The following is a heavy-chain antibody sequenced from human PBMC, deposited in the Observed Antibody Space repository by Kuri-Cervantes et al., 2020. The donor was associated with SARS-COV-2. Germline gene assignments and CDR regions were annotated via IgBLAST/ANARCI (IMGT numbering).Heavy chain of an antibody. J-gene: IGHJ4*02. CDR1: GFAFSSHS. V-gene: IGHV3-23*01. CDR2: ISGNSVWI. CDR3: GPFSRYAYDFDM. Sequence: GESLKISCAASGFAFSSHSTTWLRQAPGRELEWVSAISGNSVWIYYADSVKGRFTISRDNSKNIVYLQMNSLGADDTAVYYCGPFSRYAYDFDMWGQGILVTVSS. D-gene: IGHD3-9*01.